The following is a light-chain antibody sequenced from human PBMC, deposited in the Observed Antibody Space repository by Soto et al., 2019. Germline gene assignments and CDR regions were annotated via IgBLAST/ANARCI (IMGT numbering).Light chain of an antibody. CDR3: SSFSSTTTLL. V-gene: IGLV2-14*01. Sequence: QSALTQPASVYRSPGQSITISCTGTTSDVGGYNYVSWYQHHPGKAPKLMIHEVSNRPSGVSNRFSGSKSGNMASLTISGLQAEDEADYYCSSFSSTTTLLFGGGTKLTVL. J-gene: IGLJ2*01. CDR2: EVS. CDR1: TSDVGGYNY.